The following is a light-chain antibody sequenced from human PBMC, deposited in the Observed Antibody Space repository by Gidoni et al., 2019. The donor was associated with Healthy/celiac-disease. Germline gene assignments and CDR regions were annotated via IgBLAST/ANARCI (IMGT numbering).Light chain of an antibody. CDR2: DVA. CDR1: SSDVGGYNY. Sequence: QSALTQPASVSGSPGQSITISCTGTSSDVGGYNYVPWYQQHPGKAPKPMIYDVANRPSGVSNRFSGSKSGNTASLTISGIQAEDEADYYCSSYTTSSTQVFGGGTKLTVL. V-gene: IGLV2-14*01. J-gene: IGLJ2*01. CDR3: SSYTTSSTQV.